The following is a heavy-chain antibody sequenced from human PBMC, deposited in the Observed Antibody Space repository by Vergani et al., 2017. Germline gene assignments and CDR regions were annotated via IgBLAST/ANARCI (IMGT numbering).Heavy chain of an antibody. CDR2: IYYSGST. V-gene: IGHV4-30-4*08. J-gene: IGHJ3*02. Sequence: QLQLQESGPGLVKPSETLSLTCTVSGGSISSSSYYWGWIRQPPGKGLEWIGYIYYSGSTYYNPSLKSRVTISVDTSKNQFSLKLSSVTAADTAVYYCARHPSITMRVVGERGAFDIWGQGTMVTVSS. CDR1: GGSISSSSYY. D-gene: IGHD3-22*01. CDR3: ARHPSITMRVVGERGAFDI.